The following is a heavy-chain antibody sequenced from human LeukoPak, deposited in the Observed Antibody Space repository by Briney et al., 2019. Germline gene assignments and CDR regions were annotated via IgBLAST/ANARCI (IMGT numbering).Heavy chain of an antibody. CDR3: AKDRTDYYFDN. CDR2: ISSDGSNK. CDR1: GFTFSSYA. Sequence: GGSLTLSCAPSGFTFSSYAMHWVRQAPGKGLEGVAVISSDGSNKYYADPVNVPFTISRNNSKNTLYLQINTLRAEDTALYYCAKDRTDYYFDNWGQGTLVTVSS. J-gene: IGHJ4*02. V-gene: IGHV3-30*18.